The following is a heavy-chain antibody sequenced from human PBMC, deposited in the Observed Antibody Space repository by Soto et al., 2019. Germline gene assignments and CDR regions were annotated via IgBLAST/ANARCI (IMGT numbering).Heavy chain of an antibody. J-gene: IGHJ6*03. Sequence: SETLSLTCTVSGGSVSSSSYYWGWVRQPPGKGLEWIGKIYHSGSTNYNPSLKSRVTISVDTSKNQFSLKLSSVTAADTAVYYCARGLGYYYYYYMDVWGKGTTVTVSS. CDR3: ARGLGYYYYYYMDV. V-gene: IGHV4-39*07. CDR2: IYHSGST. CDR1: GGSVSSSSYY. D-gene: IGHD3-16*01.